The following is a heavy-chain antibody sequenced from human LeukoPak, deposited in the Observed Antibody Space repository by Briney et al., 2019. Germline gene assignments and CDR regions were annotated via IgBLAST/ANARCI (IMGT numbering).Heavy chain of an antibody. CDR3: ARGGGSDWYFDL. CDR1: GYSISSGYY. D-gene: IGHD3-16*01. J-gene: IGHJ2*01. CDR2: IYHSGST. Sequence: SETLSLTCAVSGYSISSGYYWGWIRQPPGKGLEWIGSIYHSGSTNYNPSLKSRVTISVDTSKNQFSLKLSSVTAADTAVYYCARGGGSDWYFDLWGRGTLVTVSS. V-gene: IGHV4-38-2*01.